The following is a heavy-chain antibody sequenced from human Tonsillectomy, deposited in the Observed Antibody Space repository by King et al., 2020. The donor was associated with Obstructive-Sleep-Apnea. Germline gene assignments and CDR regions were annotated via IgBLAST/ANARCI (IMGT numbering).Heavy chain of an antibody. CDR2: IWYDGSNK. CDR3: ARGRMATIPYYFDY. CDR1: GFTFSSYG. J-gene: IGHJ4*02. D-gene: IGHD5-24*01. Sequence: VQLVESGGGVVQPGRSLRLSCVASGFTFSSYGMHWVRQAPGKGLEWVAVIWYDGSNKHHADSLKGRITISRDSSKNTLYLQMNSLRAEDTAFYYCARGRMATIPYYFDYWGQGTLVTVSS. V-gene: IGHV3-33*01.